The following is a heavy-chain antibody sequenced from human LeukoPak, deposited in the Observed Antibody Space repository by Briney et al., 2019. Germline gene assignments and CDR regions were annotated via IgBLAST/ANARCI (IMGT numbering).Heavy chain of an antibody. Sequence: ASVKVSCKASGYTFTSYGISWVRQAPGQGLEWMGWISAYNGNTNYAQKLQGRVTMTTDTSTSTAYMELRSLRSDDTAVYYCARARINCGGDCTFDYWGQGTLVTVSS. V-gene: IGHV1-18*01. J-gene: IGHJ4*02. CDR2: ISAYNGNT. CDR3: ARARINCGGDCTFDY. D-gene: IGHD2-21*02. CDR1: GYTFTSYG.